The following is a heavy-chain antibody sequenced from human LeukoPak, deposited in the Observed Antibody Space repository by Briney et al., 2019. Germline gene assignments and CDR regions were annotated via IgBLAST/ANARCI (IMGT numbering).Heavy chain of an antibody. J-gene: IGHJ4*02. CDR2: IHHTGKN. V-gene: IGHV4-59*01. Sequence: SETLSLTCTVSGDSITSYYWNWVRQSPEKGLEWIGYIHHTGKNYYNPSLKSRITMLVDTSKSQFFLKLSSVTAADTAVYYCAKWHERLLAFDSWGQGTLVTVSS. CDR3: AKWHERLLAFDS. D-gene: IGHD1-1*01. CDR1: GDSITSYY.